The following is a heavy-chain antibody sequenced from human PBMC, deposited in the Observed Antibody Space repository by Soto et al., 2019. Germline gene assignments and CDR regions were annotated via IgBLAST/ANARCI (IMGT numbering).Heavy chain of an antibody. Sequence: QVQLQESGPGLVKPSQTLSLTCTVSGGSISSGGYYWSWIRQHPGKGLEWIGYIYYSGSTYYNPSLKNRVTISVDTSKNQFSLKLSSVTAADTAVYYCAREAGKRYDYVWESASDIWGQGTMVTVSS. V-gene: IGHV4-31*03. D-gene: IGHD3-16*01. CDR3: AREAGKRYDYVWESASDI. J-gene: IGHJ3*02. CDR1: GGSISSGGYY. CDR2: IYYSGST.